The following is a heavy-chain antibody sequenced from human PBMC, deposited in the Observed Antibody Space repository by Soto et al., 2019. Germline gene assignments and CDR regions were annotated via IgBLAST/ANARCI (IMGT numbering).Heavy chain of an antibody. CDR3: ARVQPDYNFWSGYYFDS. D-gene: IGHD3-3*01. J-gene: IGHJ4*02. Sequence: GASVKVSCKASGYTFTSYDINCVRQATGQGLEWMGWMNPNSGNTGYAQKFQGRVTMTRNTSISTAYMELSSLRSEDMAVYYCARVQPDYNFWSGYYFDSWGQGTLVTVSS. CDR1: GYTFTSYD. CDR2: MNPNSGNT. V-gene: IGHV1-8*01.